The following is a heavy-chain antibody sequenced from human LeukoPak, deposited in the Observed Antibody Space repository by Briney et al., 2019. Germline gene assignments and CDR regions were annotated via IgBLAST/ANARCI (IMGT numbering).Heavy chain of an antibody. V-gene: IGHV1-2*02. CDR2: INPNSGGT. CDR3: ARGGIGYSYGTGLDY. CDR1: GYNFTSYG. D-gene: IGHD5-18*01. J-gene: IGHJ4*02. Sequence: ASVKVSCKTSGYNFTSYGISWLRQAPGQGLEWMGWINPNSGGTNYAQKFQGRVTMTRDTSISTAYMELSRLRSDDTAVYYCARGGIGYSYGTGLDYWGQGTLVTVSS.